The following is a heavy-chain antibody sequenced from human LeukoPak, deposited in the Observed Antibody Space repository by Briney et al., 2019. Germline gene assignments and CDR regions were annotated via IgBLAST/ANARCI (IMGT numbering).Heavy chain of an antibody. Sequence: GGSLRLSCAASGFTFSSYAMSWVRQAPGKGLEWVSAISGSGGSTYYADSVKGRFTISRDNSKNTLYLQMNSLRAEDTAVYYCAKGRKGPCSGGSCYGSPRLQHYYYYGLDVWGQGTTVTVSS. D-gene: IGHD2-15*01. V-gene: IGHV3-23*01. CDR2: ISGSGGST. CDR1: GFTFSSYA. J-gene: IGHJ6*02. CDR3: AKGRKGPCSGGSCYGSPRLQHYYYYGLDV.